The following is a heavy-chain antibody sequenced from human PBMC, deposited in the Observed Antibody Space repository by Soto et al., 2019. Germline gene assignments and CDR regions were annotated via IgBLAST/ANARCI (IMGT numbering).Heavy chain of an antibody. Sequence: DVQLLESGGALVQPGGSLRLSCAASGFTFSSYAMSWVRQAPGKGLEWVSSMSGAGRSSYDADSVKGRFTISRDNSKNTLYLQMNNLRAEDTALYYFAKGPIVGVKNIYHYRAPGTLVTVS. CDR2: MSGAGRSS. D-gene: IGHD3-3*01. CDR3: AKGPIVGVKNIYHY. V-gene: IGHV3-23*01. J-gene: IGHJ4*03. CDR1: GFTFSSYA.